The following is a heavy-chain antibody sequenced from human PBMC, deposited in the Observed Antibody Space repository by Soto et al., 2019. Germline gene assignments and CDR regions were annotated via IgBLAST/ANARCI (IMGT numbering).Heavy chain of an antibody. V-gene: IGHV3-33*01. J-gene: IGHJ6*02. D-gene: IGHD3-22*01. CDR3: AREYSSGYYYYYYGMDV. Sequence: QVQLVESGGGVVQPGRSLRLSCAASGFTFSSYGMHWVRQAPGKGLEWVAVIWYDGSNKYYAYSVKGRFTISRDNSKNTLYLQMNSLRAEDTAVYYCAREYSSGYYYYYYGMDVWGQGTTVTVSS. CDR1: GFTFSSYG. CDR2: IWYDGSNK.